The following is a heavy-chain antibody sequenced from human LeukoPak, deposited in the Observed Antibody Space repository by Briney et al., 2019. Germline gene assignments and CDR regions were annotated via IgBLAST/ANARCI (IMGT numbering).Heavy chain of an antibody. CDR3: ARDVPTYYDFWSGYGDVDY. CDR2: ISYDGSNK. J-gene: IGHJ4*02. Sequence: GGSLRLSCAASGFTFSSYAMHWVRQAPGKGLEWVAVISYDGSNKYYADSVKGRFTISRDNSKNTLYLQMNSLRAEDTAVYYCARDVPTYYDFWSGYGDVDYWAREPWSPSPQ. V-gene: IGHV3-30-3*01. CDR1: GFTFSSYA. D-gene: IGHD3-3*01.